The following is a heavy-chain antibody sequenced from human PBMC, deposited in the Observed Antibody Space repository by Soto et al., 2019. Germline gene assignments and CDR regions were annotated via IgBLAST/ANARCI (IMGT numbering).Heavy chain of an antibody. CDR2: ISANDVGT. CDR3: AKAKNDYNWDNRPPFDY. CDR1: GGKQSSYG. J-gene: IGHJ4*02. D-gene: IGHD1-20*01. Sequence: RLSDEASGGKQSSYGRTWDGQTKVDGLEWVSLISANDVGTYYAESVKTRFTISTDQSRNTVYLQMDSLRADDTAIYYCAKAKNDYNWDNRPPFDYWGQRTLVP. V-gene: IGHV3-23*01.